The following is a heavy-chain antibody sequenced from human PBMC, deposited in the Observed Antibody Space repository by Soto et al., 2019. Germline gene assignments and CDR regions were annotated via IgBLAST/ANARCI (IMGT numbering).Heavy chain of an antibody. D-gene: IGHD6-6*01. CDR1: GGSFSGYY. Sequence: LSLTCAVFGGSFSGYYWNWIRQPPGKGLEWIGTINYSGSTNYNPSLKNRVTISVDTSKNQFSLKLSSVTAADTAVYYCARAISSSPSPGLNWFDPWGQGTLVTVSS. V-gene: IGHV4-34*01. J-gene: IGHJ5*02. CDR2: INYSGST. CDR3: ARAISSSPSPGLNWFDP.